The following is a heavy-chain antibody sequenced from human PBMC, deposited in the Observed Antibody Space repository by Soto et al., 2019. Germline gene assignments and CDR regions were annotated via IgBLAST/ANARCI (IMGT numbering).Heavy chain of an antibody. D-gene: IGHD3-22*01. CDR2: IYHSGST. CDR1: GGSISSSNW. Sequence: LSLTCAASGGSISSSNWWSWVRQPPGKGLEWIGEIYHSGSTNYNPSLKSRVTISVDKSKNQFSLKLSSVTAADTAVYYCARLDSSGYYFNGGWFDPWGQGTLVTVSS. J-gene: IGHJ5*02. CDR3: ARLDSSGYYFNGGWFDP. V-gene: IGHV4-4*02.